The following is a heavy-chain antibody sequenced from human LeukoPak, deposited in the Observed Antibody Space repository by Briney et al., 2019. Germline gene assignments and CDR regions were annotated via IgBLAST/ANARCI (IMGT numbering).Heavy chain of an antibody. D-gene: IGHD2-21*01. Sequence: PSETLSLTCADYGGSFSGYYWSWIRQPPGKGLEWIGKINHSGSTNYNPSLKSRVTISVDTSKNQFSLKLSSVTAADTAVYYCARLGSAISRSFVDYWGQGTLVTVSS. CDR2: INHSGST. CDR3: ARLGSAISRSFVDY. V-gene: IGHV4-34*01. CDR1: GGSFSGYY. J-gene: IGHJ4*02.